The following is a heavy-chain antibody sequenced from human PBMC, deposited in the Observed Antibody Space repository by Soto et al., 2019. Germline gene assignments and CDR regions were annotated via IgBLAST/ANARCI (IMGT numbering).Heavy chain of an antibody. J-gene: IGHJ6*02. CDR3: AKTQQWGLPLSGGMDV. V-gene: IGHV3-23*01. CDR1: GFNFSTYG. Sequence: EVQLLESGGGLVQPRGSLRLSCAASGFNFSTYGMSWVRQAPGKGLEWVSVISGGGGDTYYAGSVKGRFTISRDNSKNTLYLEMNSLRAEDTAVYYCAKTQQWGLPLSGGMDVWGQGTTVTVSS. CDR2: ISGGGGDT. D-gene: IGHD6-19*01.